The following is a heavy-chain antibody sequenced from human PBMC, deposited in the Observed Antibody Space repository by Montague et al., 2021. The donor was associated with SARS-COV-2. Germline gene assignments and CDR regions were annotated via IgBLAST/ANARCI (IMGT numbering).Heavy chain of an antibody. V-gene: IGHV4-34*01. CDR1: GGSFSPYY. Sequence: SXTLSLTCAVSGGSFSPYYWSWIRQPPGKGLEWIGEISQGGNTKYNPSLQSRVSISLDTSRNQFSLKVSSVTAADTAIYYCARLGDGIVPSPILGLGPYYSFYYMDVGGKGTTVTVSS. CDR2: ISQGGNT. D-gene: IGHD2-2*02. CDR3: ARLGDGIVPSPILGLGPYYSFYYMDV. J-gene: IGHJ6*03.